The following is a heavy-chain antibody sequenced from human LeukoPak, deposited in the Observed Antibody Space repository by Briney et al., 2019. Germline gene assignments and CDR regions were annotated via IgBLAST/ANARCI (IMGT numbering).Heavy chain of an antibody. Sequence: GGSLRLSCAASGFTFSSYEMNWVRQAPGKGLEWVSYISSSGSTIYYADSVKGRFTISRDNSKNTLYLQMNSLRAEDTAVYYCAKDFDGPKWSYYFDYWGQGTLVTVSS. V-gene: IGHV3-48*03. D-gene: IGHD3-9*01. CDR1: GFTFSSYE. CDR2: ISSSGSTI. J-gene: IGHJ4*02. CDR3: AKDFDGPKWSYYFDY.